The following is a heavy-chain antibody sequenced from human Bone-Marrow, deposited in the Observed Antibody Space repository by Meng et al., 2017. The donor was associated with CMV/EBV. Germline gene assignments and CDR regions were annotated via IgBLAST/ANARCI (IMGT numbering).Heavy chain of an antibody. V-gene: IGHV1-18*01. CDR3: AREGTGVVIDY. CDR2: TSAYNGNT. J-gene: IGHJ4*02. CDR1: GYTFTSYG. Sequence: GSVKVSCKASGYTFTSYGISWVRQAPGQGLEWMGWTSAYNGNTNYAQKLQGRVTMTTDTSTSTAYMEMRSLRSDDTAVYYCAREGTGVVIDYWGQGTLVPVSS. D-gene: IGHD3-3*01.